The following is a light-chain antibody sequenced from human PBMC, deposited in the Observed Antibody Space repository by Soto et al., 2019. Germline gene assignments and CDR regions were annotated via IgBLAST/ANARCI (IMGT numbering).Light chain of an antibody. V-gene: IGKV3-15*01. Sequence: IALSQSPTTQSVSPRDRATLYRMASQSVSSKLAWYQQKPGQAPRLLYYGASTRATGIPARFSGSGSGTEFTLTISILQSEDFAVYYCQQYNNGPPITVGQGTRLEIK. CDR1: QSVSSK. CDR3: QQYNNGPPIT. J-gene: IGKJ5*01. CDR2: GAS.